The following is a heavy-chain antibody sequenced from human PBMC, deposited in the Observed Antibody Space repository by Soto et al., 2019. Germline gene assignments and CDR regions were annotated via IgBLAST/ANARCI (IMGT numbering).Heavy chain of an antibody. Sequence: EVQLVETGGGLNQPGGSLRLSCAASGFTFSSNYMSWVRQAPGKGLEWVSVIYSGGSTYYADSVKGRFTISRENSKNTLYLQMNSRRAEHSALYYCAREYSYGYFEYWGQGTLVTVSS. CDR1: GFTFSSNY. CDR3: AREYSYGYFEY. D-gene: IGHD5-18*01. CDR2: IYSGGST. V-gene: IGHV3-53*02. J-gene: IGHJ4*02.